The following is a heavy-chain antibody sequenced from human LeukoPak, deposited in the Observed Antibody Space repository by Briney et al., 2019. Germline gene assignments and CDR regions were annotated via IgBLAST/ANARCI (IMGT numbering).Heavy chain of an antibody. V-gene: IGHV3-30*02. CDR2: IRYDGSNK. CDR3: AKDKRRGYCSSTSCYGHDAFDI. J-gene: IGHJ3*02. Sequence: GESPRLSCAASGFTFSSYGMHWVRQAPGKGLEWVAFIRYDGSNKYYADSVKGRFTISRDNSKNTLYLQMNSLRAEDTAVYYCAKDKRRGYCSSTSCYGHDAFDIWGQGTMVTVSS. CDR1: GFTFSSYG. D-gene: IGHD2-2*01.